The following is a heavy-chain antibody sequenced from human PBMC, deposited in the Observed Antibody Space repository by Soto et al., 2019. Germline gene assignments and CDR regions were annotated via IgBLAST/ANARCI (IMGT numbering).Heavy chain of an antibody. D-gene: IGHD3-10*01. Sequence: QVQLVQSGAEVKKPGSSVKVSCKTSGGTFSSYAISWVRQAPGQGLEWMGGIIPVFGTANYAQKFQGRVTIIADESTTTAYMELSRLRSEDTAVYYCARCITMVRVSYETWSYYYGMDVWGQGTTVTVSS. CDR1: GGTFSSYA. V-gene: IGHV1-69*01. J-gene: IGHJ6*02. CDR2: IIPVFGTA. CDR3: ARCITMVRVSYETWSYYYGMDV.